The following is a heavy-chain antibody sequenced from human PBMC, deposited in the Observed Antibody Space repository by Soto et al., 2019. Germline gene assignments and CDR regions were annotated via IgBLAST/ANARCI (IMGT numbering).Heavy chain of an antibody. V-gene: IGHV1-3*01. Sequence: VQLVQSGAEVKKPGASVKVSCKASGYTFTNYAMHWVRQAPGQRLEWMGWINAGNGNTKYSQKFQDRVTITRDTSASTVYMELSSLTSEDTAVYYCARDSHGCDYWGQGTLVTVSS. CDR3: ARDSHGCDY. CDR2: INAGNGNT. CDR1: GYTFTNYA. J-gene: IGHJ4*02. D-gene: IGHD6-19*01.